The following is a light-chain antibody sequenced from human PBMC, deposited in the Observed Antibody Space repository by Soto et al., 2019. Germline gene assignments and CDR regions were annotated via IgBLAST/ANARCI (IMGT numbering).Light chain of an antibody. Sequence: SALTQPASVSGSPGQSITISCTGTSSDVGAYDYVSWYQQHPDKAPKLMIYEVGHRPSGVSNRFYGSKSVNTATLTISGLRAEDEADYYCSSYTSSSTRVFGTGTKLTV. CDR2: EVG. CDR3: SSYTSSSTRV. CDR1: SSDVGAYDY. V-gene: IGLV2-14*03. J-gene: IGLJ1*01.